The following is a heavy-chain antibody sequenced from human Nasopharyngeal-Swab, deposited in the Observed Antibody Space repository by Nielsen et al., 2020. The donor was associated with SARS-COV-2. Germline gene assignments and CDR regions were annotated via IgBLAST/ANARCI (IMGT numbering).Heavy chain of an antibody. D-gene: IGHD6-19*01. J-gene: IGHJ4*02. Sequence: GGSLRLSCAASGFTFSSYVISWVRQASGKGPEWVSGISGSGVSSNYADSVKGRFTTYRDNSKNTQYMQMNSLKGEDTAVYYCAREAHTSGRAGDFEFWGQGTLVTVSS. CDR3: AREAHTSGRAGDFEF. V-gene: IGHV3-23*01. CDR1: GFTFSSYV. CDR2: ISGSGVSS.